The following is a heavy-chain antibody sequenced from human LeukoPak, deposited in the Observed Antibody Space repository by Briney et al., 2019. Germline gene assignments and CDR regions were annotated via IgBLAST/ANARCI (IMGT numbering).Heavy chain of an antibody. CDR1: GFTFSSYG. J-gene: IGHJ4*02. Sequence: GGSLRLSCAASGFTFSSYGMHWVRQAPGKGLEWVAVIWYDGSNKYYADSVKGRFTISRDNSKNTLYLQMNSLRAEDTAVYYCARDLRDPGAWEQGVWGQGTLVTVSS. V-gene: IGHV3-33*01. CDR2: IWYDGSNK. D-gene: IGHD1/OR15-1a*01. CDR3: ARDLRDPGAWEQGV.